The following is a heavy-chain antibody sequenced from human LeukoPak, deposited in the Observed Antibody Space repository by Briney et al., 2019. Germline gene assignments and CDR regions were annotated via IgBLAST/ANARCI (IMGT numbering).Heavy chain of an antibody. CDR2: ISGNGVST. CDR1: GFTFSSFA. Sequence: GGSLRLSCAATGFTFSSFAMSWVRQAPGKGLEWVSAISGNGVSTYYADSVKGRFTISRDNSKNTLYLGMNSLKAEDTAVYYCAKAILAATHYYYYGMDVWGQGTTIIVSS. J-gene: IGHJ6*02. V-gene: IGHV3-23*01. CDR3: AKAILAATHYYYYGMDV. D-gene: IGHD2-15*01.